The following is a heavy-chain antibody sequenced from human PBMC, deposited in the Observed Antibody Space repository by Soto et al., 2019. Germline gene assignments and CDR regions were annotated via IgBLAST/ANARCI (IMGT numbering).Heavy chain of an antibody. CDR3: ARASAGALYDF. Sequence: GASVKVSCKASGYTFTSYAMHWVRQAPGQGLELVAWISGYNGYPKHTQKFQGRVTVTTDTTTRTGYMELRNLRSDDTAVYYCARASAGALYDFWGQGTRVTVS. CDR1: GYTFTSYA. V-gene: IGHV1-18*01. J-gene: IGHJ4*02. CDR2: ISGYNGYP. D-gene: IGHD6-13*01.